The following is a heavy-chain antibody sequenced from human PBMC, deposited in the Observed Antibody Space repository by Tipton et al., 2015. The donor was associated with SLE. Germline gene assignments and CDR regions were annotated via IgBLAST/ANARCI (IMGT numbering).Heavy chain of an antibody. Sequence: TLSLTCTVSGGSISSYYWSWIRQPPGKGLEWIGEINHSGSTNYNPSLKSRVTISVDTSKNQFSLKLSSVTAADTAVYYCARLTVTPHWYFDLWGRGTPVTVSS. CDR3: ARLTVTPHWYFDL. CDR1: GGSISSYY. J-gene: IGHJ2*01. V-gene: IGHV4-34*01. D-gene: IGHD2-21*02. CDR2: INHSGST.